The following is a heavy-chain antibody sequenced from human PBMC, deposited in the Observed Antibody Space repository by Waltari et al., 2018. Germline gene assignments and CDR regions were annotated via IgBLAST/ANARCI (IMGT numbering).Heavy chain of an antibody. D-gene: IGHD2-21*02. J-gene: IGHJ3*01. CDR1: GFSLTTTGMC. CDR3: ARIPSGFCSSDDCYHHSFDV. CDR2: IDWDDAE. V-gene: IGHV2-70*13. Sequence: QVTLRESGPALVKPTQTLTLTCTLSGFSLTTTGMCVSWIRQPPGKALEWLARIDWDDAESYSPSLKTRLAIAKDTSKNEVVLTVTNMDPVDTATYYCARIPSGFCSSDDCYHHSFDVWGQGTMVTVSS.